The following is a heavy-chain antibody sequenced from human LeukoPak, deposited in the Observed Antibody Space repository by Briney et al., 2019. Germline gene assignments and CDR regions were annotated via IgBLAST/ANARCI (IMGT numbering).Heavy chain of an antibody. CDR1: GSTFSSYG. Sequence: GGSLRLSCAASGSTFSSYGMHWVRQAPGKGLEWVAFIRYDGSNKYYADSVKGRFTISRDNSKNTLYLQMNSLRAEDTAVYYCAKGPRIAWVVPAANFDYWGQGTLVTVSS. CDR2: IRYDGSNK. D-gene: IGHD2-2*01. V-gene: IGHV3-30*02. CDR3: AKGPRIAWVVPAANFDY. J-gene: IGHJ4*02.